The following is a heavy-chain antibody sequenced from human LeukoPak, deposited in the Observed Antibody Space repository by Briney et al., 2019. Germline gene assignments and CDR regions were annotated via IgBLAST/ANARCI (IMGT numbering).Heavy chain of an antibody. J-gene: IGHJ5*02. D-gene: IGHD6-13*01. V-gene: IGHV3-23*01. CDR3: AKSFGYSRSWFDS. Sequence: PGGSVRLSCAVSGFTISNYAMSWVRQAPGKGLELVLVIGGSGGSTYYADSVKGRFTISRDNSKNTLYLQMNSLRVGDTAVYYCAKSFGYSRSWFDSWGQGTLVTVSS. CDR1: GFTISNYA. CDR2: IGGSGGST.